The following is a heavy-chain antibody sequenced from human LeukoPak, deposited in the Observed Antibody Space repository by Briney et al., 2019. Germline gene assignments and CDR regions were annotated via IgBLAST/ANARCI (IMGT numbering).Heavy chain of an antibody. J-gene: IGHJ4*02. CDR1: GFTFSSYS. CDR3: ARGSGPTTSRIMTSMTELYFDY. D-gene: IGHD3-16*01. CDR2: ISSSSSYI. V-gene: IGHV3-21*01. Sequence: PGGSLRLSCAASGFTFSSYSMNWVRQAPGKGLEWVSSISSSSSYIYYADSVKGRFTISRDNAKNSLYLQMNSLRAEDTAVYYCARGSGPTTSRIMTSMTELYFDYWGQGTLVTVSS.